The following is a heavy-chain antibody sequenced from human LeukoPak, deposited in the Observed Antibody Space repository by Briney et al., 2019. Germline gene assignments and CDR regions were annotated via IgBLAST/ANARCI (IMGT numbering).Heavy chain of an antibody. Sequence: GGSLRLSCAASGFTFSSYWMHWVRQAPGKGLVWVSRINSDGSSTSYADSVKGRFTISRDNAENTLYLQMNSLRAEDTAVYYCARDGRYYDSSGNLPYWGQGTLVTVSS. CDR3: ARDGRYYDSSGNLPY. D-gene: IGHD3-22*01. V-gene: IGHV3-74*01. CDR2: INSDGSST. CDR1: GFTFSSYW. J-gene: IGHJ4*02.